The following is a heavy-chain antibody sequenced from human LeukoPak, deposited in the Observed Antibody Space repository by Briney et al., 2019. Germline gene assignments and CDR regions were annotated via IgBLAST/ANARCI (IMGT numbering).Heavy chain of an antibody. CDR3: ARHCSSTSCYQYYYYYMDV. CDR1: GGSISSSSYY. J-gene: IGHJ6*03. CDR2: IYYSGST. V-gene: IGHV4-39*01. D-gene: IGHD2-2*01. Sequence: PSETLSLTCTVSGGSISSSSYYWGWIRQPPGKGLEWIGSIYYSGSTYYNPSLKSRVIISVDTSKNQFSLKLSSVTAADTAVYYCARHCSSTSCYQYYYYYMDVWGKGTTVTVSS.